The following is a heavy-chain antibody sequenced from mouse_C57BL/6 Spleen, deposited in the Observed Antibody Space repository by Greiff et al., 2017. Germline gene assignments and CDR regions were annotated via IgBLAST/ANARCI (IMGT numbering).Heavy chain of an antibody. CDR3: ARSGATMVTTYFDY. V-gene: IGHV1-80*01. CDR2: IYPGDGDT. J-gene: IGHJ2*01. Sequence: VQLQQSGAELVKPGASVKISCKASGYAFSSYWMNWVKQRPGKGLEWIGQIYPGDGDTNYNGKFKGKATLTADKSSSTAYMQLSSLTSEDSAVYFCARSGATMVTTYFDYWGQGTTLTVSS. CDR1: GYAFSSYW. D-gene: IGHD2-2*01.